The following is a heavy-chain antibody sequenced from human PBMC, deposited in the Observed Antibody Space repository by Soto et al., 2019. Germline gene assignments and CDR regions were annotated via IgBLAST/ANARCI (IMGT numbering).Heavy chain of an antibody. Sequence: GASVKVSCKASGYTFTSYGISWVRQSPGQELERMGWISAYNGNTNYAQKLQGRVTMTTDTSTSTAYMELRSLRSDDTAVYYCARDWGPLRGSNWDVLQWLSNYHYYGMDVRGQGTTVPVSS. CDR3: ARDWGPLRGSNWDVLQWLSNYHYYGMDV. CDR2: ISAYNGNT. V-gene: IGHV1-18*01. D-gene: IGHD3-22*01. CDR1: GYTFTSYG. J-gene: IGHJ6*02.